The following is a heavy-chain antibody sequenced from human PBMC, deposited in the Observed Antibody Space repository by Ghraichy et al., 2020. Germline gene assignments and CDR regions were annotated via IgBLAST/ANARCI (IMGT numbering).Heavy chain of an antibody. D-gene: IGHD3-10*01. J-gene: IGHJ6*02. Sequence: SQTLSLTCAVNGGSFSGYLWSWIRQPPGKGLEWIGEVNHSGNTNYNPSLKSRVTISVDTSKNQFSLELGSVTAADTAVYYCARIKFGYHYGSGTFRYGMDVWGQGTTVTVSS. CDR1: GGSFSGYL. CDR3: ARIKFGYHYGSGTFRYGMDV. V-gene: IGHV4-34*01. CDR2: VNHSGNT.